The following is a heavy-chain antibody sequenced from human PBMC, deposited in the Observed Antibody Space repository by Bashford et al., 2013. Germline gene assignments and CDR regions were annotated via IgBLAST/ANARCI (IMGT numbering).Heavy chain of an antibody. J-gene: IGHJ6*02. Sequence: WVRQAPGQGLEWMGWINPNSGGTNYAQKFQGWVTMTRDTSISTAYMELSRLRSDDTAVYYCARGPVLVTPYYYFGMDVWGQGTTVTVSS. V-gene: IGHV1-2*04. CDR3: ARGPVLVTPYYYFGMDV. D-gene: IGHD2-21*02. CDR2: INPNSGGT.